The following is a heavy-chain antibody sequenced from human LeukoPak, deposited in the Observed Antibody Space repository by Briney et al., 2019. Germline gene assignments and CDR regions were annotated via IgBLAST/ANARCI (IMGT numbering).Heavy chain of an antibody. D-gene: IGHD6-19*01. V-gene: IGHV1-18*01. CDR3: ARESSGWPVFDY. CDR1: GYTFTSYG. CDR2: ISAYNGNT. J-gene: IGHJ4*02. Sequence: AASVKASCKASGYTFTSYGIGWVRQAPGQGLEWMGWISAYNGNTNYAQKLQGRVTMTTDTSTSTAYMELSSLRSEDTAVYYCARESSGWPVFDYWGQGTLVTVSS.